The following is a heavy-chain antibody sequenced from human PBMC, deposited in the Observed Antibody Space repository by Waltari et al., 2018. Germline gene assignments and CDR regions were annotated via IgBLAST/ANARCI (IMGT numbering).Heavy chain of an antibody. Sequence: EVQLVQSGAEVKKPGESLQISWKGSGYSFTSYWIGWVRQMPGKGLEWMGIIYPGDSDTRYSPSFQGQVTISADKSISTAYLQWSSLKASDTAMYYCARNVPGILTGFPLGWFDPWGQGTLVTVSS. J-gene: IGHJ5*02. CDR1: GYSFTSYW. CDR3: ARNVPGILTGFPLGWFDP. D-gene: IGHD3-9*01. V-gene: IGHV5-51*01. CDR2: IYPGDSDT.